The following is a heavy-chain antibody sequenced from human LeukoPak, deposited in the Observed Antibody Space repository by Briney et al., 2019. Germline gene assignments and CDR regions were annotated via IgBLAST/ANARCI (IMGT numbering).Heavy chain of an antibody. D-gene: IGHD6-13*01. Sequence: GRSLRLSCAASGFIFDDFSMLWVRQVPGKGLEWVSSITWHGRSTAYADSVRGRFTISRDNANYSLYLQMNSLRPDDTAFHYCTKAKTRRVPAATIDSWGQGTLVTVSS. CDR3: TKAKTRRVPAATIDS. CDR1: GFIFDDFS. CDR2: ITWHGRST. V-gene: IGHV3-9*01. J-gene: IGHJ4*02.